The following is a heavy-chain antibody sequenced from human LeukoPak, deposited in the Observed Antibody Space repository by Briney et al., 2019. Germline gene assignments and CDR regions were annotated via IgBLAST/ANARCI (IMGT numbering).Heavy chain of an antibody. CDR3: ARDHRGVRDYFDY. CDR1: GFTFDDHA. CDR2: ISWNSGGI. Sequence: GGSLRLSCAASGFTFDDHAMHWVRQAPGKGLEWVSGISWNSGGIAYADSVKGRFTISRDNAKNSLYLQMNSLRAEDTAVYYCARDHRGVRDYFDYWGQGTLVTVSS. J-gene: IGHJ4*02. V-gene: IGHV3-9*01. D-gene: IGHD3-10*01.